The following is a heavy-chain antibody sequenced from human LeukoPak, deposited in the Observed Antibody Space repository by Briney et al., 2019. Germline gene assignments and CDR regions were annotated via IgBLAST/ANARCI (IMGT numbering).Heavy chain of an antibody. CDR1: AFTFSGYW. D-gene: IGHD5-18*01. Sequence: GGSLRLPCAASAFTFSGYWMDWVRQAPGKGLVWVARINNDGSSTTYADSVKGRFAISRDNAKNTLYLQMNSLRVEDTAAYYCCAYSHGCPHHWGQGTLVTVSS. J-gene: IGHJ4*02. CDR2: INNDGSST. CDR3: CAYSHGCPHH. V-gene: IGHV3-74*01.